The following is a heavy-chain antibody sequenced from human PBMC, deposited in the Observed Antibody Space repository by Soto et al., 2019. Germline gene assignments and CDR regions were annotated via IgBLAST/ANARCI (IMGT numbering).Heavy chain of an antibody. CDR3: ARVSMVTFWYYFDY. V-gene: IGHV4-59*01. CDR1: GGYSGSYG. Sequence: PSVTNCLTWSVAGGYSGSYGGSWIRQKPGKGLEWLGYIYYSGSTNYNPSLKSRVTISVDTSKNQFSLRLNSVTAADTAVYYCARVSMVTFWYYFDYWGQGTLVTVSS. J-gene: IGHJ4*02. D-gene: IGHD4-17*01. CDR2: IYYSGST.